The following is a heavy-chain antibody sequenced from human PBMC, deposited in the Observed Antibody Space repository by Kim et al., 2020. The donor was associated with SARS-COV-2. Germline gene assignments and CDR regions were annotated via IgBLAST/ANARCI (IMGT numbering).Heavy chain of an antibody. CDR1: GGSISSSSYY. CDR3: ATPVRVIRPAPYGMDV. Sequence: SETLSLTCTVSGGSISSSSYYWGWIRQPPGKGLEWIGSIYYSGSTYYNPSLKSRVTISVDTSKNQFSLKLSSVTAADTAVYYCATPVRVIRPAPYGMDVWGQGTTVTVSS. J-gene: IGHJ6*02. CDR2: IYYSGST. V-gene: IGHV4-39*01. D-gene: IGHD1-1*01.